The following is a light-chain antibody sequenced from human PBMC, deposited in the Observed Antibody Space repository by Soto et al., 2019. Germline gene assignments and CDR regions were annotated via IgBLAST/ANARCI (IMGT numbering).Light chain of an antibody. J-gene: IGLJ1*01. CDR3: SSLRV. CDR2: EVS. Sequence: QSALTQPASVSGSPGQSITISCTGTSSDIGGYNYVSWYQHHPGKAPKLMFYEVSNRPSGVSNRFSGSKSGNTASLTISGLQAEDEADYYCSSLRVFGTGTKLTVL. CDR1: SSDIGGYNY. V-gene: IGLV2-14*01.